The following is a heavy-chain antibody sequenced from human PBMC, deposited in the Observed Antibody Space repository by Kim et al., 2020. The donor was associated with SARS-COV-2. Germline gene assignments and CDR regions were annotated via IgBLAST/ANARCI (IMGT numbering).Heavy chain of an antibody. D-gene: IGHD3-22*01. CDR1: GFTFSNAW. CDR2: IKSKTDGGTT. CDR3: TTVFYFDSSGFALLPYYGMDV. J-gene: IGHJ6*02. Sequence: GGSLRLSCAASGFTFSNAWMSWVRQAPGKGLEWVGRIKSKTDGGTTDYAAPVKGRCTISRDDSKNTLYLQMNSLKTEDTAVYYCTTVFYFDSSGFALLPYYGMDVWGQGTTFTVSS. V-gene: IGHV3-15*01.